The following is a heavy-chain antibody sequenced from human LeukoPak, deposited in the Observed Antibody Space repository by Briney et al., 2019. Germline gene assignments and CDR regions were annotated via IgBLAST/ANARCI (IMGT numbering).Heavy chain of an antibody. D-gene: IGHD3-9*01. Sequence: GGSLRLSCAASGFTVSSSYMSWVRQAPGKGLEWVAIFYSERHTYYEDSVEGRFTISSDNSKNMLFLQMNSLRAEDTAVYYCARARSYSQILTGFRAPYFDYWGQGTLVTVSS. CDR1: GFTVSSSY. CDR3: ARARSYSQILTGFRAPYFDY. J-gene: IGHJ4*02. CDR2: FYSERHT. V-gene: IGHV3-53*05.